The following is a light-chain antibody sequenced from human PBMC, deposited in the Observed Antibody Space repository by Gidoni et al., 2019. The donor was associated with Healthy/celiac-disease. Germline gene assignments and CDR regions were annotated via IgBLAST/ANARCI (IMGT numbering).Light chain of an antibody. CDR2: DAS. CDR3: QQYNSYPMYT. Sequence: DIQMTQSPSTLSASVGDRVTITCRASQRISSWLAWYQQKPGKAPKLLIYDASSLESGVPSRFSGSGSETEFTLTISILQPDDFATYFCQQYNSYPMYTFGQGTKLEIK. V-gene: IGKV1-5*01. CDR1: QRISSW. J-gene: IGKJ2*01.